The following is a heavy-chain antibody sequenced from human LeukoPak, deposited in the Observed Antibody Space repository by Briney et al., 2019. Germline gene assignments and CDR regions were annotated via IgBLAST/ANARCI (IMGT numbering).Heavy chain of an antibody. CDR3: ARHSRDFWDFDY. D-gene: IGHD3/OR15-3a*01. CDR1: GGSISSYY. CDR2: IYYSGTT. V-gene: IGHV4-59*08. J-gene: IGHJ4*02. Sequence: PSETLSLTCTVSGGSISSYYWSWIRQPPGKGLEWIGYIYYSGTTNYNPSLKSRVTISVDTSKNQFSLRLSSVTAPDTAVYYCARHSRDFWDFDYWGQGTLVTVSS.